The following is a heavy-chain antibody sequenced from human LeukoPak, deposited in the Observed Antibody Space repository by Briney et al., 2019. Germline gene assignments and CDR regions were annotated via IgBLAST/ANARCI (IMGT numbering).Heavy chain of an antibody. CDR2: IKQDGSEK. CDR3: ARSLIAAGSYFDY. CDR1: GFSFRSYW. J-gene: IGHJ4*02. D-gene: IGHD6-13*01. V-gene: IGHV3-7*01. Sequence: TGGSLRVSCVASGFSFRSYWMDWVRQAPGKGLEWVANIKQDGSEKYYVDSVKGRFTISRDNAKNSLYLQMNSLRAEDTAVYYCARSLIAAGSYFDYWGQGTLVTVSS.